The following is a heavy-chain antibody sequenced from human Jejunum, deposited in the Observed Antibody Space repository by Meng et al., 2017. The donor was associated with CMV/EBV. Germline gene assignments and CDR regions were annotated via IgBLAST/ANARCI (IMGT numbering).Heavy chain of an antibody. Sequence: TFTNYAMNWVSKAPGKGLEWVSAISGVAGTTKYAASVKGRFTFSRDNSKNMLYLQMDGLRAEDTAVYYCVKMSFDLGSGYYVFDLWGQGTTVTVSS. J-gene: IGHJ3*01. CDR3: VKMSFDLGSGYYVFDL. V-gene: IGHV3-23*01. CDR2: ISGVAGTT. CDR1: TFTNYA. D-gene: IGHD3-3*01.